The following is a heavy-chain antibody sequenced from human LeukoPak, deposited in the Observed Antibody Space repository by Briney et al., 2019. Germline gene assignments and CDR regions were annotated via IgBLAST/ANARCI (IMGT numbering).Heavy chain of an antibody. CDR2: IYYSGST. V-gene: IGHV4-39*01. CDR3: ARREPAAIR. D-gene: IGHD2-2*01. CDR1: GGSISSSSYY. J-gene: IGHJ4*02. Sequence: PSETLSLTCTVSGGSISSSSYYWGWIRQPPGKGLEWIGSIYYSGSTYYNPSLKSRVTISVDTSKNQFSLKLSSVTAADTAVYYCARREPAAIRWGQGTLVTVSS.